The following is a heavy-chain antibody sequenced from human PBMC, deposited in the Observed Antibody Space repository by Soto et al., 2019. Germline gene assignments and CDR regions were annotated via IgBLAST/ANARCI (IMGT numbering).Heavy chain of an antibody. CDR1: GYSFTSYW. CDR2: IYPGDSDT. D-gene: IGHD1-26*01. Sequence: GESLKISCKGSGYSFTSYWIGWVRQMPGKGLEWMGIIYPGDSDTRYSPSFQGQVTISADKSISTAYLQWSSLKASDTAMYYCARRRVQAGRFFYLDYWGQGTLVTVSS. J-gene: IGHJ4*02. V-gene: IGHV5-51*01. CDR3: ARRRVQAGRFFYLDY.